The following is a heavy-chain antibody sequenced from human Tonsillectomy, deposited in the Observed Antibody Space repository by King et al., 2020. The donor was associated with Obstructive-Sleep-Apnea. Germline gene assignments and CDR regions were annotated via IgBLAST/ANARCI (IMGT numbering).Heavy chain of an antibody. J-gene: IGHJ4*02. D-gene: IGHD3-22*01. CDR3: TRDRVDSTGYYLDYFDY. V-gene: IGHV4-39*07. Sequence: QLQESGPGLVKPSETLSLTCTVSGGSISSRDHYWCWLLQPPRKGLELFGRMYYSGSSYYNPSLKSRGTISVDTSKSQSSLKLTSVSAAATAVYYCTRDRVDSTGYYLDYFDYWGQGTLVTVSS. CDR1: GGSISSRDHY. CDR2: MYYSGSS.